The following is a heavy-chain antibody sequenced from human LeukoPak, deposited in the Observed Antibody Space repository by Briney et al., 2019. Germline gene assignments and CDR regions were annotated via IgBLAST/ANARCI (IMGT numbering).Heavy chain of an antibody. CDR2: ISSSGSTI. V-gene: IGHV3-11*01. D-gene: IGHD6-13*01. CDR1: GFTFSDYY. J-gene: IGHJ4*02. CDR3: AREHYSSQVDY. Sequence: GGSLRLSCAASGFTFSDYYMSWIRQAPGKGLEWVSYISSSGSTIYYADSVKGRFTISRDNAKNSLYLQMNNLRAEDTAVYYCAREHYSSQVDYWGQGTLVTVSS.